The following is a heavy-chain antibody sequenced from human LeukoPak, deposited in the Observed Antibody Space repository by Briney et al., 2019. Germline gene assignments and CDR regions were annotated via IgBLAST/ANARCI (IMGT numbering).Heavy chain of an antibody. V-gene: IGHV1-69*13. Sequence: ASVKVSCKASGGTFSSYAISWVRQAPGQGLEWMGGIIPIFGTANYAQKFQGRVTITADESTSTAYMELSSLRSEDTAVYYCARCKDGGYINWFDPWGQGTLVTVSS. J-gene: IGHJ5*02. CDR3: ARCKDGGYINWFDP. CDR2: IIPIFGTA. D-gene: IGHD5-12*01. CDR1: GGTFSSYA.